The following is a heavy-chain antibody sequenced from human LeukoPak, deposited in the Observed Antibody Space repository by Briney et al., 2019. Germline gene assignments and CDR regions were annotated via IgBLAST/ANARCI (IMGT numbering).Heavy chain of an antibody. V-gene: IGHV1-2*02. D-gene: IGHD4-23*01. CDR3: ARDNFSTVVTVGNWFDP. Sequence: ASVKVSCKASGYTFTGYCMHWVRQAPGQGLEWMGWINPNSGGTNYAQKFQGRVTMTRDTSISTAYMELSRLRSDDTAVYYCARDNFSTVVTVGNWFDPWGQGTLVTVSS. J-gene: IGHJ5*02. CDR2: INPNSGGT. CDR1: GYTFTGYC.